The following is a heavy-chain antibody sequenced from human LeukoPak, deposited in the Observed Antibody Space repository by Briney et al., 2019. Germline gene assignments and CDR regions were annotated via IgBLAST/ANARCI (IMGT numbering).Heavy chain of an antibody. D-gene: IGHD6-19*01. CDR2: INPSGGST. CDR3: ARSSGCIDY. V-gene: IGHV1-46*01. Sequence: ASVKVSCKASGYTFTSYYIHWVRQAPGQGLEWMGIINPSGGSTTYAQKLQGRVTMTRDTSTSTVYMELSSLRSEDTAVYYCARSSGCIDYWGQGALVTVSS. CDR1: GYTFTSYY. J-gene: IGHJ4*02.